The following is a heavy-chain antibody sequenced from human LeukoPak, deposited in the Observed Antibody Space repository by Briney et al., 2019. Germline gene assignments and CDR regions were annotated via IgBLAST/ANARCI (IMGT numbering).Heavy chain of an antibody. D-gene: IGHD3-10*01. CDR2: IYYSGST. J-gene: IGHJ4*02. CDR3: ARKYGSGSSYYFDY. CDR1: GGSISSSSYY. Sequence: SETLSLTCTVSGGSISSSSYYWGWIRQPPGKGLEWIGSIYYSGSTYYNPSLKSRVTISVDTSKNQFSLKLSSVTAADTAVYYCARKYGSGSSYYFDYWGQGTLVTVSS. V-gene: IGHV4-39*07.